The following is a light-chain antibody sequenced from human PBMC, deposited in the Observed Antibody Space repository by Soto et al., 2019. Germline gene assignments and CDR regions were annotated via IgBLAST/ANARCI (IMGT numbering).Light chain of an antibody. CDR3: GSFAASNNLL. J-gene: IGLJ2*01. Sequence: QSVLTQPASVSGSPGQSIAISCTGTSSDVGGYDYVSWYQQHPGRAPKLMIYDVSNRPSGASNRFSGSKSGNTASLTVSGLQAEDEADYYCGSFAASNNLLFGRGTKLTVL. CDR2: DVS. V-gene: IGLV2-14*01. CDR1: SSDVGGYDY.